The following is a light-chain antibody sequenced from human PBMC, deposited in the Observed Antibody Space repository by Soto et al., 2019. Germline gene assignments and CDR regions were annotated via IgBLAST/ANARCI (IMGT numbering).Light chain of an antibody. J-gene: IGKJ2*01. CDR3: QQYDNVPPNT. CDR2: DAS. V-gene: IGKV1-33*01. Sequence: DIQMTQSPSSLSASVGDRVTITCQASQDISKYLNWYQQKPGKAPKLLIYDASSLETGVPSRFSGSGSGTDFTFTITSLQPEDIATYYCQQYDNVPPNTFGQGTKLEI. CDR1: QDISKY.